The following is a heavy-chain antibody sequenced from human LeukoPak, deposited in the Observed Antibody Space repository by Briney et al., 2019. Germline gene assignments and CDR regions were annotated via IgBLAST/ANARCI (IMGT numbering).Heavy chain of an antibody. V-gene: IGHV4-39*01. Sequence: SETLSLTCTVSGGSNSSSSYYWGWIRQPPGKGLEWIGTIYYTGTAYYNPSLKSRVTISVDTSKNQFSLKMRSVTAADTAVYFCARSEQRWLQFAQWDQGSLVTVSS. CDR2: IYYTGTA. CDR3: ARSEQRWLQFAQ. D-gene: IGHD5-24*01. CDR1: GGSNSSSSYY. J-gene: IGHJ4*02.